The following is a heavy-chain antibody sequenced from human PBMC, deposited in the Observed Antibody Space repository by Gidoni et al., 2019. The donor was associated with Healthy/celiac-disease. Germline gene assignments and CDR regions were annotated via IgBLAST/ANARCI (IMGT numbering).Heavy chain of an antibody. Sequence: EVQLVESGGGLVKPGGSLRLSCAASGFSFSSCSMNWVRQAPGKGLEWVSSISSSSSYISYADSVKGRFTISRDNAKNSLYLQMNSLRAEDTAVYYCARSGFCTNGVCAHYFDYWGQGTLVTVSS. CDR1: GFSFSSCS. D-gene: IGHD2-8*01. CDR2: ISSSSSYI. V-gene: IGHV3-21*01. J-gene: IGHJ4*02. CDR3: ARSGFCTNGVCAHYFDY.